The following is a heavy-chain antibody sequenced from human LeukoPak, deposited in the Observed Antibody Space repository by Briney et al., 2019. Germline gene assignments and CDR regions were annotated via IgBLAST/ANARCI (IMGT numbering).Heavy chain of an antibody. Sequence: SETLSLTCAVSGYSISSGYYWGWIRQPPGKGLEWIGRIYTSGSTNYNPSLKSRVTISVDTSKNQFSLKLSSVTAADTAVYYCARGGAYYYDSSGYYGYWGQGTLVTVSS. D-gene: IGHD3-22*01. J-gene: IGHJ4*02. CDR2: IYTSGST. CDR1: GYSISSGYY. V-gene: IGHV4-38-2*01. CDR3: ARGGAYYYDSSGYYGY.